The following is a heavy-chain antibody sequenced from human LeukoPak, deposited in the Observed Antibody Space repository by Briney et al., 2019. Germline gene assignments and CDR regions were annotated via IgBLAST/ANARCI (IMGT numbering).Heavy chain of an antibody. CDR3: ARDLGSNYVYFDY. CDR1: GGSISSHY. J-gene: IGHJ4*02. D-gene: IGHD1-26*01. Sequence: SETLSLTCTVSGGSISSHYWSWLRQPAGKGLEYIGRIRTSGITNYNPSLKSRVTMSGDTSKNQFYLNLRSVTAADTAVCYCARDLGSNYVYFDYWGQGSLVTVSS. CDR2: IRTSGIT. V-gene: IGHV4-4*07.